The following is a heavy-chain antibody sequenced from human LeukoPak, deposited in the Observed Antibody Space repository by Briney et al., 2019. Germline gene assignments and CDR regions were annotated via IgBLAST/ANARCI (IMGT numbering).Heavy chain of an antibody. CDR2: IRYDGSNK. J-gene: IGHJ4*02. Sequence: PGGSLRLSCAASGFTFSSYGMHWVRQAPGKGLEWVAVIRYDGSNKYYADSVKGRFTISRDNSKNTLYLQMNSLRAEDTAVYYCAKEEGYSYGSNYWGQGTLVTVSS. V-gene: IGHV3-30*02. CDR3: AKEEGYSYGSNY. D-gene: IGHD5-18*01. CDR1: GFTFSSYG.